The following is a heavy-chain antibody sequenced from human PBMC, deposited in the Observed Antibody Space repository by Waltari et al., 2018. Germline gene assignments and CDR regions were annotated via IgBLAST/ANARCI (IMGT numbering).Heavy chain of an antibody. J-gene: IGHJ5*02. V-gene: IGHV4-34*02. D-gene: IGHD4-17*01. CDR3: AKTGVTTGEDWFDP. CDR1: GGSFSGYY. CDR2: INHSGST. Sequence: QVQLQQWGAGLLKPSETLSLTCAVYGGSFSGYYWSWIRQPPGKGLEWIGEINHSGSTNHNPSLKSRVTISVDTSKNQFSLKLSSVTAADTAVYYCAKTGVTTGEDWFDPWGQGTLVTVSS.